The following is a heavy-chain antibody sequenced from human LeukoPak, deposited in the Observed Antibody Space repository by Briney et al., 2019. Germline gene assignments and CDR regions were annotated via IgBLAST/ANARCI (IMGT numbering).Heavy chain of an antibody. D-gene: IGHD6-19*01. V-gene: IGHV4-38-2*02. CDR2: IYHSGST. J-gene: IGHJ4*02. CDR1: GYSISSGYY. CDR3: ARVHGSGWPYYFDY. Sequence: SETLSLTCTVSGYSISSGYYWGWIRQPPGKGLEWIGSIYHSGSTYYNPSLKSRVTISVDTSKNQFSLNLSSVTAADTAVYYCARVHGSGWPYYFDYWGQGTLVTVSS.